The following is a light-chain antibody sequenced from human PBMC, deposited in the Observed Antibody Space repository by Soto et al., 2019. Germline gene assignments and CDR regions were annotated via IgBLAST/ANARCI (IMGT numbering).Light chain of an antibody. CDR3: QQYGTSPLMYT. CDR1: QSVTSNY. V-gene: IGKV3-20*01. J-gene: IGKJ2*01. Sequence: EVVFTQSPGTLSLSPGERATLACRASQSVTSNYLAWYQQRPGQAPRLLIYGASIRATGVPDRFSGSGSGTDFTLTITRLEPEDFAVYYCQQYGTSPLMYTFGQGTKLDIK. CDR2: GAS.